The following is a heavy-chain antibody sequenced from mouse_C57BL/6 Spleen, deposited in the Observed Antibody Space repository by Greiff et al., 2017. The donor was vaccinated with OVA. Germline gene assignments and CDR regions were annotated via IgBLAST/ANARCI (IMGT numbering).Heavy chain of an antibody. Sequence: EVMLVESGGGLVKPGGSLKLSCAASGFTFSDYGMHWVRQAPEKGLEWVAYISSGSSTIYYADTVKGRFTISRDNAKNTLFLQMTSLRSEDTAMYYCARPYDYDGMAYWGQGTLVTVSA. D-gene: IGHD2-4*01. J-gene: IGHJ3*01. CDR3: ARPYDYDGMAY. CDR1: GFTFSDYG. CDR2: ISSGSSTI. V-gene: IGHV5-17*01.